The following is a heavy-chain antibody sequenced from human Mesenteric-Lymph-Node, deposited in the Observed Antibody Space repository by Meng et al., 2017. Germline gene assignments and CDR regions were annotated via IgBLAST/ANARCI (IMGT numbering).Heavy chain of an antibody. D-gene: IGHD3-9*01. CDR3: AKDRYYDILTGYLV. V-gene: IGHV1-2*06. J-gene: IGHJ4*02. CDR2: INTNSGGT. CDR1: GYTITGYY. Sequence: ASVKVSCKASGYTITGYYMHWVRQAPGQGLEWMGRINTNSGGTNYAQKFQGRVTMTRDTSLSTAYMDLRRLRSDDTAVYYCAKDRYYDILTGYLVWGQGTLVTVSS.